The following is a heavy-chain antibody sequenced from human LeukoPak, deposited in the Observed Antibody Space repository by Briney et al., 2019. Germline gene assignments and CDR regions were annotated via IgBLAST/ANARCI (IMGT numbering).Heavy chain of an antibody. Sequence: ASVTVSCTASGYTFTSYGISWVRQAPGQGLEWMGWISAYNGNTNYAQKLQGRVTMTTDTSTSTAYMELRSLGSDDTAVYYCARAPRYDFWSGYYTDFDYWGQGTLVTVSS. CDR3: ARAPRYDFWSGYYTDFDY. J-gene: IGHJ4*02. CDR1: GYTFTSYG. CDR2: ISAYNGNT. V-gene: IGHV1-18*01. D-gene: IGHD3-3*01.